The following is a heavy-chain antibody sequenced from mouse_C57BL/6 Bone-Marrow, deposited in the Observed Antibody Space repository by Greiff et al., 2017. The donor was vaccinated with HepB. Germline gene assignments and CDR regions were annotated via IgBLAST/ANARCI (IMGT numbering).Heavy chain of an antibody. Sequence: VQLKESGPGMVKPSQSLSLTCTVTGYSITSGYDWHWIRHFPGNKLEWMGYISYSGSTNYNPSLKSRISITHDTSKNHFFLKLNSVTTEDTATYYCARDGYYGMDYWGQGTSVTVSS. CDR3: ARDGYYGMDY. CDR2: ISYSGST. CDR1: GYSITSGYD. V-gene: IGHV3-1*01. J-gene: IGHJ4*01.